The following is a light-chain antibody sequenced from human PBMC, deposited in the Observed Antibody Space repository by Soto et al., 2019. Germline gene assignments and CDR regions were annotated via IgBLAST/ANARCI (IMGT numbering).Light chain of an antibody. V-gene: IGLV1-40*01. CDR2: GNN. CDR1: SSNIGAPYD. CDR3: QSYDASLSASV. Sequence: QSVLTQPPSVSGAPGQRVTISCTGSSSNIGAPYDVHWYQHLPGTAPKLLIYGNNNRPSGIPDRFSASKSGASASLAITGLQPEDEADYYCQSYDASLSASVFGGGTKLTVL. J-gene: IGLJ2*01.